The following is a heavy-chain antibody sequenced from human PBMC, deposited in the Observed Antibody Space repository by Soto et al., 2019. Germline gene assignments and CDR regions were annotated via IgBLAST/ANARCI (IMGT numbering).Heavy chain of an antibody. V-gene: IGHV3-23*01. Sequence: GGSLRLSCAASGFTFISYAMSWVRQAPGKGLEWVSAISGSGGSTYYADSVKGRFTISRDNSKNTLYLQMNSLRAEDTAVYYCAKVITFGGVIAPFDYWGQGTLVTVSS. CDR2: ISGSGGST. CDR3: AKVITFGGVIAPFDY. CDR1: GFTFISYA. D-gene: IGHD3-16*02. J-gene: IGHJ4*02.